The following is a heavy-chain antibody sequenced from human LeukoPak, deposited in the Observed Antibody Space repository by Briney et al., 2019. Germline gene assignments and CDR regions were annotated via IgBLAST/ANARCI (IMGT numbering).Heavy chain of an antibody. Sequence: GGSLRLSCAASGITFSSYAMHWVRQAPGKGLEWVAVISYDGSNKYYADSVKGRFTISRDNSKNTLYLQMNSLRAEDTAVYYCARDSSGWHGGSYWGQGTLVTVSS. D-gene: IGHD6-19*01. CDR3: ARDSSGWHGGSY. CDR1: GITFSSYA. V-gene: IGHV3-30-3*01. J-gene: IGHJ4*02. CDR2: ISYDGSNK.